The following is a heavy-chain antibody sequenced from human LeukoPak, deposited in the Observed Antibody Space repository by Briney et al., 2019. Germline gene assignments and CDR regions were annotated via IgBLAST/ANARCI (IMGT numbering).Heavy chain of an antibody. CDR1: GFIFNNCW. Sequence: GRSLRLSCAASGFIFNNCWMHWVRHAPGKGLVWVSRINSDGSSRNYADSVKGRFTISRDNAKNTLYLQMNSLRAEDTAVYYCASASSHRIAAGGDYWGQGTLVTVSS. CDR3: ASASSHRIAAGGDY. J-gene: IGHJ4*02. CDR2: INSDGSSR. V-gene: IGHV3-74*01. D-gene: IGHD6-13*01.